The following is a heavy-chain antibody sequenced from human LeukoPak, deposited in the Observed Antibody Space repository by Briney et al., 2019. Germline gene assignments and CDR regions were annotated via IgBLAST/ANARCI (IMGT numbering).Heavy chain of an antibody. CDR3: ARVVRTVVAATDNYFDY. Sequence: SETLSLTCAAYGGSFSGYYWSWIRQPPGKGLEWIGEINHSGSTNYNPSLKSRVTISVDTSKNQFSLKLSSVTAADTAVYYCARVVRTVVAATDNYFDYWGQGTLVTVSS. CDR1: GGSFSGYY. V-gene: IGHV4-34*01. J-gene: IGHJ4*02. CDR2: INHSGST. D-gene: IGHD2-15*01.